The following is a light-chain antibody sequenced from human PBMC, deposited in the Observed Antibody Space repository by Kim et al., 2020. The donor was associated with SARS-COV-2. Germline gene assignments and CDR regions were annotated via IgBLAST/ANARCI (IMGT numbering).Light chain of an antibody. Sequence: QSVLTQPPSLSAAPRQRVTISCSGSNSNIGNNAVNWYQQFPGKAPKLLIYYDDLLPSGVSDRFSGSRSGTSASLDISGLQSEDEADYYCEAWDDTLNGPVFGGGTQLTVL. CDR2: YDD. CDR1: NSNIGNNA. J-gene: IGLJ3*02. V-gene: IGLV1-36*01. CDR3: EAWDDTLNGPV.